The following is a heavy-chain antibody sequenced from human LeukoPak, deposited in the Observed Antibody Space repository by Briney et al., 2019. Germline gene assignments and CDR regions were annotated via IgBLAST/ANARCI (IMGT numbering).Heavy chain of an antibody. CDR2: INHSGST. D-gene: IGHD2-2*01. CDR3: ARCRLLLFYYYGMDV. Sequence: SETLSLTCAVYGGSFSGYYWSWIRQPPGKGLEWIGEINHSGSTNYNPSLKSRVTISVDTSKNQFSLKLSSVTAADTAVYYCARCRLLLFYYYGMDVWGKGTTVTVSS. CDR1: GGSFSGYY. V-gene: IGHV4-34*01. J-gene: IGHJ6*04.